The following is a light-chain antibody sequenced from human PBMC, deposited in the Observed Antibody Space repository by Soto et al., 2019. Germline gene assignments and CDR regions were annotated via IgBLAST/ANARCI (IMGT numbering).Light chain of an antibody. CDR3: QQSNSYPWT. CDR1: QSISPY. Sequence: DIQMTQSPSTLSASAGDRVTITCRASQSISPYLAWYQQKPGKAPKLLIYMASSLQSGVPSRLSGSGSGTEFTLTIRSLQPDEFATYYCQQSNSYPWTVGQGTQVDIK. V-gene: IGKV1-5*03. J-gene: IGKJ1*01. CDR2: MAS.